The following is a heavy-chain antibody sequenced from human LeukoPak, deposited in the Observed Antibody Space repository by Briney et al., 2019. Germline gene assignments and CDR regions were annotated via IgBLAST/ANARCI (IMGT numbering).Heavy chain of an antibody. CDR2: ISGSGGST. V-gene: IGHV3-23*01. D-gene: IGHD3-16*01. J-gene: IGHJ4*02. CDR3: AKDSSMITFGDFGY. CDR1: GFTFSNYG. Sequence: GGSLRLSCAASGFTFSNYGMSWVRQAPGKGLEWVSSISGSGGSTYYADSVKGRFTISRDNSKNTLYLQMNSLRAEDTAVYYCAKDSSMITFGDFGYWGQGTLVTVSS.